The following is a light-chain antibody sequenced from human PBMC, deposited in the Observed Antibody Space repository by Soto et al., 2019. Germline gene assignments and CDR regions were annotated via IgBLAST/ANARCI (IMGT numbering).Light chain of an antibody. V-gene: IGKV1-5*03. Sequence: DIQMTQSPSTLSASVGDRVTIPCRASPSVSSWWAWYQQKPGKAPKLLIYKASTLKSGVPSRFSGSGSGTEFTLTISSLQPDDFATYYCQHYNSYSEAFGQGTKVDIK. CDR1: PSVSSW. CDR3: QHYNSYSEA. CDR2: KAS. J-gene: IGKJ1*01.